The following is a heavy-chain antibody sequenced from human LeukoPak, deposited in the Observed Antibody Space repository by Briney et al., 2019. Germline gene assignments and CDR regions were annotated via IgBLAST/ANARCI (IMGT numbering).Heavy chain of an antibody. J-gene: IGHJ4*02. V-gene: IGHV3-23*01. CDR2: ISGSGGST. CDR3: AKDVHGPYDSSGLDY. CDR1: GFTFSSYA. Sequence: GGSLRLSCAASGFTFSSYAMSWVRQAPGKGLEWVSAISGSGGSTYYADSVKGRFTISRDNSKNTLYLQMNSLRAEDTAVYYCAKDVHGPYDSSGLDYWGQGTLVTVSS. D-gene: IGHD3-22*01.